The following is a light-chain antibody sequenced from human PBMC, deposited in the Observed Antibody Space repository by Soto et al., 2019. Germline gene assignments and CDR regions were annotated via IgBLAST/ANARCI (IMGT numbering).Light chain of an antibody. CDR2: GAS. CDR1: QTVSDD. V-gene: IGKV3-15*01. J-gene: IGKJ3*01. CDR3: QQYRAWPPIT. Sequence: EIVMTQSPATLFVSPGERATLSCTASQTVSDDLAWYQQKPGQAPRLLIYGASTRATDIPARFSAGGSGTEFTLTISSLQSEDSAIYYCQQYRAWPPITFGPGTKVNI.